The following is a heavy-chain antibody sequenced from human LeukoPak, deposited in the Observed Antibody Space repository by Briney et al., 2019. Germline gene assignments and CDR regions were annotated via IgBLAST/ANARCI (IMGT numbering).Heavy chain of an antibody. D-gene: IGHD2-15*01. J-gene: IGHJ4*02. CDR2: ISSNSAYI. V-gene: IGHV3-21*01. CDR3: AYTTGYFQAWYFDY. CDR1: GFTFSRFT. Sequence: GGSLRLSWAASGFTFSRFTMNWVRQAPGKGLEWVSAISSNSAYIYYEESMEGRFTISRDNAKNSLYLQMNSLRAEDTAVYYCAYTTGYFQAWYFDYWGQGTLVTVSS.